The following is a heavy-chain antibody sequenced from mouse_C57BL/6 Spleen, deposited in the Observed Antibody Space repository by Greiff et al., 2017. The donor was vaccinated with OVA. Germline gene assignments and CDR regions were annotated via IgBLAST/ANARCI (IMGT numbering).Heavy chain of an antibody. Sequence: QVQLQQPGAELVKPGASVKLSCKASGYTFTSYWMQWVKQRPGQGLEWIGEIDPSDSYTNYNQKFKGKATLTVDTSSSTAYMQLSSLTSEDSAVYYCARGGSSRGNYWGQGTTLTVSS. D-gene: IGHD1-1*01. J-gene: IGHJ2*01. CDR2: IDPSDSYT. CDR1: GYTFTSYW. CDR3: ARGGSSRGNY. V-gene: IGHV1-50*01.